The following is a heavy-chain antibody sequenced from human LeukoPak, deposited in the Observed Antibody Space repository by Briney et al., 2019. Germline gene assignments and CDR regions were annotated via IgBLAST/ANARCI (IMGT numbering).Heavy chain of an antibody. CDR2: IYYGGST. J-gene: IGHJ4*02. Sequence: PSETLSLTCAVSGGSISSGGYSWSWIRQPPGKGLEWIGYIYYGGSTYYNPSLKSRVTISVDRSRNQFSLKLSSVTAADTAVYYCARVSSGYSSREFDYWGQGTLVTVSS. CDR3: ARVSSGYSSREFDY. V-gene: IGHV4-30-2*01. D-gene: IGHD6-13*01. CDR1: GGSISSGGYS.